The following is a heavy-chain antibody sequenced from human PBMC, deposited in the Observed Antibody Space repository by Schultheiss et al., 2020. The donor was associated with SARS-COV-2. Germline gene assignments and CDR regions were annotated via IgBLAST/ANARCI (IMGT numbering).Heavy chain of an antibody. CDR1: GGSISSSSYY. CDR3: AREPYSSGLDY. V-gene: IGHV4-39*07. Sequence: SETLSLTCTVSGGSISSSSYYWGWIRQPPGKGLEWIGRICTSGSTNYNPSLKSRVTISVDTSKNQFSLKLSSVTAADTAVYYCAREPYSSGLDYWGQGTLVTVSS. D-gene: IGHD6-19*01. J-gene: IGHJ4*02. CDR2: ICTSGST.